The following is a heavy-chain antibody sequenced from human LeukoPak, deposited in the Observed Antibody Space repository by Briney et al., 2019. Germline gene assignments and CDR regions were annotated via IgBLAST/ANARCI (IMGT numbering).Heavy chain of an antibody. D-gene: IGHD5-18*01. CDR1: GFTFSSYA. Sequence: PGGSLRLSCAASGFTFSSYAMSWVRQAPGQGLEWVSAISGSGGSTYYADSVKGRFTISRDNSKNTLYLQMNSLRAEDTAVYHCAKDGGKKGYSYGYLDVWGQGTTVTVSS. V-gene: IGHV3-23*01. CDR3: AKDGGKKGYSYGYLDV. CDR2: ISGSGGST. J-gene: IGHJ6*02.